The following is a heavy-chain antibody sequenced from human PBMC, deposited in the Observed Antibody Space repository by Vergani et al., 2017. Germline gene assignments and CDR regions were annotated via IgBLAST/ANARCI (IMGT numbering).Heavy chain of an antibody. CDR1: GFTFSSYA. D-gene: IGHD2-21*01. V-gene: IGHV3-23*04. CDR3: ADLYGDDGFSPF. J-gene: IGHJ4*02. CDR2: ISGSGGST. Sequence: EVQLVESGGGLVKPGGSLRLSCAASGFTFSSYAMSWVRQAPGKGLEWVSAISGSGGSTYYADSVKGRFTISRDDSKNTVYLQINSLRAEDTAFYYCADLYGDDGFSPFWGQGTLVTVSS.